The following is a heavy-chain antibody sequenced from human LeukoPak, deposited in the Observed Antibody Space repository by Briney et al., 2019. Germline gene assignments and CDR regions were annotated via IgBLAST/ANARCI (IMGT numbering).Heavy chain of an antibody. Sequence: GGSLRLSCAASGFTFSSYEMNWVGQAPGKGLEWVSYISSSGSTIYYADSVKGRFTISRDNAKNSLYLQMNSLRVEDTAVYYCAEGRSGLLGGMDVWGQGTTVTVSS. CDR3: AEGRSGLLGGMDV. CDR2: ISSSGSTI. J-gene: IGHJ6*02. D-gene: IGHD3-10*01. CDR1: GFTFSSYE. V-gene: IGHV3-48*03.